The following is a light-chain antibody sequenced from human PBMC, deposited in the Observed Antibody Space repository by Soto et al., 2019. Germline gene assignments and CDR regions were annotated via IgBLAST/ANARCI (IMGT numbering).Light chain of an antibody. Sequence: DIQMTQSPSFVSASVGDRVTITCRASQGISSWLAWYQHKPGRAPKLLIHAASSLESGVPPRFSGSGSGTDFTLIIRSLQPEDFATYYCQQTTSFPLTFGGGTKVEIK. V-gene: IGKV1-12*01. CDR3: QQTTSFPLT. CDR2: AAS. CDR1: QGISSW. J-gene: IGKJ4*01.